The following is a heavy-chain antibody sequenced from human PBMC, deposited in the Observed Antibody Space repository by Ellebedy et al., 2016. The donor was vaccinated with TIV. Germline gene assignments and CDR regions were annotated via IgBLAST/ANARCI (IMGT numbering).Heavy chain of an antibody. CDR2: ISTSGGST. CDR3: ARATGGTYGLGY. Sequence: GESLKISCAASGSTFTNYAMSWVRQAPGKGLEWVSAISTSGGSTYYADSVKGRFTVSRDNAKNSLYLQMNSLRAEDTAVYYCARATGGTYGLGYWGQGTLVTVSS. V-gene: IGHV3-23*01. D-gene: IGHD1-26*01. J-gene: IGHJ4*02. CDR1: GSTFTNYA.